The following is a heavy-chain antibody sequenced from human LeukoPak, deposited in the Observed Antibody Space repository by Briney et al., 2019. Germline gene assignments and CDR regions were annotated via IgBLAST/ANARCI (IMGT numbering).Heavy chain of an antibody. V-gene: IGHV1-8*01. D-gene: IGHD3-16*02. CDR1: GYSFTSHD. J-gene: IGHJ4*02. CDR2: MNPNSGNT. Sequence: ASVKVSCKASGYSFTSHDINWVRQATGQGLEWLGWMNPNSGNTGYAQKFQGRVTMTRDTSISTAYMELSSLRSDDTAVYYCTRGGGGNLIGGWGQGTLVTVSS. CDR3: TRGGGGNLIGG.